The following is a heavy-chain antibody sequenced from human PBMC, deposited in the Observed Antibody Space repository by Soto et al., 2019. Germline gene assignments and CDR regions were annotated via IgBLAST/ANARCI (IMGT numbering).Heavy chain of an antibody. CDR1: GFTFSSYA. Sequence: QVQLVESGGGVVQPGRSLRLSCAASGFTFSSYAMHWVRRAPGKGLEWMAVMSYDGSNKYYADCVKGRFTISRDNSQNTLYLQMNSLRPEDTALYYCARDGGAYWGQGTLVIVSS. D-gene: IGHD3-16*01. CDR2: MSYDGSNK. CDR3: ARDGGAY. J-gene: IGHJ4*02. V-gene: IGHV3-30-3*01.